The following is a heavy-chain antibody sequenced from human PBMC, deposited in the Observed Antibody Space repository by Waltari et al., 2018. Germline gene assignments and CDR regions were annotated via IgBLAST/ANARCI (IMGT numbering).Heavy chain of an antibody. CDR2: IYYSGST. CDR3: ARREQRRAFDI. D-gene: IGHD6-25*01. CDR1: GGSISSSSYY. V-gene: IGHV4-39*01. Sequence: QLQLQESGPGLVKPSETLSLTCTVSGGSISSSSYYWGWIRQPPGKGLEWIGCIYYSGSTYYNPSLKSRVTISVDTAKNQFCRKLSSVTAADTAVYYCARREQRRAFDIWGQGTMVTVSS. J-gene: IGHJ3*02.